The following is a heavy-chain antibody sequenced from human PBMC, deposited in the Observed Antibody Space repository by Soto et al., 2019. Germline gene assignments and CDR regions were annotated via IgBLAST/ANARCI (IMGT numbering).Heavy chain of an antibody. Sequence: EVQLVESGGGVVQPGGSLRLSCTASGFTFNTHWMHWVRQAQGKGLVWVSRIYFDGIKTNYADSVKGRLTVSRDNAKNTVYLHVDTLREEDTAVYYCASWGARGVDYWGQGTLVTVSS. D-gene: IGHD3-10*01. CDR1: GFTFNTHW. CDR3: ASWGARGVDY. CDR2: IYFDGIKT. V-gene: IGHV3-74*01. J-gene: IGHJ4*02.